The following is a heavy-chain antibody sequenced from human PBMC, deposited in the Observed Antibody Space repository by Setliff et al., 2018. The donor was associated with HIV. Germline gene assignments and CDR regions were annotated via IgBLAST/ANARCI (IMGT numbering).Heavy chain of an antibody. Sequence: PSETLSLTCSVSGYSITNGYYWGWFRQSPGKGLEWIATIYQTGSIYYNPSLQNRVTLLLDMSKNQFSLKLSSVTAADTAVYYCARQAWHSGRNGYFVDYWGQGMLVTVSS. V-gene: IGHV4-38-2*02. CDR3: ARQAWHSGRNGYFVDY. D-gene: IGHD3-22*01. CDR1: GYSITNGYY. CDR2: IYQTGSI. J-gene: IGHJ4*02.